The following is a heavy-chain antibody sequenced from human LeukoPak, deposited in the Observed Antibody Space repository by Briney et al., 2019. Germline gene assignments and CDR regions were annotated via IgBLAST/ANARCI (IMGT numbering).Heavy chain of an antibody. CDR2: IDPSDSYT. CDR1: GYSFTSYW. D-gene: IGHD2-15*01. V-gene: IGHV5-10-1*01. Sequence: GESLRISCKGSGYSFTSYWISWVRQMPGKGLEWMGRIDPSDSYTNYSPSFQGHVAISADKSISTAYLPWSSLKASDTAMYYCARRGYHYYGMDVWGQGTTVTVSS. J-gene: IGHJ6*02. CDR3: ARRGYHYYGMDV.